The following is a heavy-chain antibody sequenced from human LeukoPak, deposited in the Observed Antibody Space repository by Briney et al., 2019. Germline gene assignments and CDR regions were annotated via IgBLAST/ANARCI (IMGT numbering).Heavy chain of an antibody. D-gene: IGHD6-19*01. V-gene: IGHV4-4*02. CDR1: GGSISSLNL. Sequence: SGTLSLTCIVSGGSISSLNLWSWLRQPPGKGLEWIGEINHSGSTNYNPSLKSRVTISVDTSKKQFFLRLSSVTAADTAVYYCAKGHRYSSGWYWSHWFDPWGQGTLVTVSS. CDR2: INHSGST. CDR3: AKGHRYSSGWYWSHWFDP. J-gene: IGHJ5*02.